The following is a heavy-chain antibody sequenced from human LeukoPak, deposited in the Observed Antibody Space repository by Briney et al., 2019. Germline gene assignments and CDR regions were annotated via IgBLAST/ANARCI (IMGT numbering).Heavy chain of an antibody. D-gene: IGHD3-22*01. Sequence: GESLKISCKGSGYRFTSYWISWVRPMPGKGLGWMGRIDPSDSYTNYSPSFQGHVTISADKSISTAYLQWSSLKASDTAMYYCARQVAVSLDDCWGQGTLVTVSS. CDR2: IDPSDSYT. V-gene: IGHV5-10-1*01. CDR3: ARQVAVSLDDC. J-gene: IGHJ4*02. CDR1: GYRFTSYW.